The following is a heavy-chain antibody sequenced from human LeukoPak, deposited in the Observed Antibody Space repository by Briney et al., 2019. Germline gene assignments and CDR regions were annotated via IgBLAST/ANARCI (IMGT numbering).Heavy chain of an antibody. V-gene: IGHV3-48*03. J-gene: IGHJ4*02. CDR2: ISGSSSNV. CDR1: GFTFSSYE. CDR3: ARGFRDTAMFLDY. Sequence: GGSLRLSCAASGFTFSSYEMNWVRQAPGKGLEWISAISGSSSNVYYAASVRGRFTISRDNAENSLYLRLNTMRAEDTAVYYCARGFRDTAMFLDYWGQGTLVTVSS. D-gene: IGHD5-18*01.